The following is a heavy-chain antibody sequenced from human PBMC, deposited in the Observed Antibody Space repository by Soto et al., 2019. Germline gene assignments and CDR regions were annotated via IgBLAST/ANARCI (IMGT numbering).Heavy chain of an antibody. D-gene: IGHD4-17*01. CDR1: GGSISSGGYY. Sequence: QVQLQESGPGLVKPSQTLSLTCTVSGGSISSGGYYWSWIRQHPGKGLEWIGYIYYSGSTYDNPSLKSRVTISVDTSKNQFSLKLSSVTAADTAVYYCARDRDGDYPEYFQHWGQGTLVTVSS. V-gene: IGHV4-31*03. CDR2: IYYSGST. J-gene: IGHJ1*01. CDR3: ARDRDGDYPEYFQH.